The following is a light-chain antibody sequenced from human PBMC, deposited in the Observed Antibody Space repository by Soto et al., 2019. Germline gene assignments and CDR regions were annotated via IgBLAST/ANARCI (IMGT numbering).Light chain of an antibody. CDR1: QSVSRN. CDR2: DAS. V-gene: IGKV3-15*01. CDR3: QQYNNWPLT. Sequence: EIMLTQSPATLSLSPGERATLSCRASQSVSRNHLAWYHHKPGQAPRLLIYDASNRATGIPARFSGSGSGTEFTLTISSLQSGDFAVYYCQQYNNWPLTFGGGTKVDIK. J-gene: IGKJ4*01.